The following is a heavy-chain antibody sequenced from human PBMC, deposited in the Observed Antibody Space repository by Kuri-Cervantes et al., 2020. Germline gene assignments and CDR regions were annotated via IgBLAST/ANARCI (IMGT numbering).Heavy chain of an antibody. J-gene: IGHJ3*02. Sequence: ASVKVSCKASGYTFTSYYMHWVRQAPGQGLEWMGIINPSGGSTSYAQKFQGRVTITTDESTSTAYMELSSLRSEDTAVYYCARGGGTMIVAGPAFDIWGQGTMVTVSS. CDR3: ARGGGTMIVAGPAFDI. D-gene: IGHD3-22*01. V-gene: IGHV1-46*01. CDR2: INPSGGST. CDR1: GYTFTSYY.